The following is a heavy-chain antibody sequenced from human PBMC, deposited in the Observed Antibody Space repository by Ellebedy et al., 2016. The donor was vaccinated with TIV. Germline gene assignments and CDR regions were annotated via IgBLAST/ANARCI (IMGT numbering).Heavy chain of an antibody. V-gene: IGHV3-7*01. D-gene: IGHD4-17*01. J-gene: IGHJ3*02. Sequence: GGSLRLSCAAYGFSFRSYWMSWVRQAPGKGLEWVANMNQDGSDKYYVDSLKGRFTISRDNAKNSLYLQMNSVRAEDTAVYYCATDGSYGDYRSPTHAFVMWGQGTMVAVSS. CDR1: GFSFRSYW. CDR3: ATDGSYGDYRSPTHAFVM. CDR2: MNQDGSDK.